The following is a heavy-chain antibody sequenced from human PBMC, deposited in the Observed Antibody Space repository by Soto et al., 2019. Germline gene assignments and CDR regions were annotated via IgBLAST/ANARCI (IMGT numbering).Heavy chain of an antibody. CDR2: IYHSGAT. Sequence: PSETLSLTCAVSGGSVSAAGYSWSWIRQPPGGGLEWIGYIYHSGATLYNPSLKTRLTISLDRSNNRFSLTLTSMTAADTAVYYCARAQFYSGSGNYYNLMFDSWGQGTQVTVSS. V-gene: IGHV4-30-2*01. J-gene: IGHJ5*01. D-gene: IGHD3-10*01. CDR3: ARAQFYSGSGNYYNLMFDS. CDR1: GGSVSAAGYS.